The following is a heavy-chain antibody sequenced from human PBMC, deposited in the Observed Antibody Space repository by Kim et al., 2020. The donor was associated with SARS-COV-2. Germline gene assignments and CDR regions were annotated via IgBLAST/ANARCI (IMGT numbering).Heavy chain of an antibody. D-gene: IGHD3-22*01. CDR1: GGSISSSSYY. CDR2: IYYSGST. CDR3: ARDWYYYDRTRDAFDI. J-gene: IGHJ3*02. V-gene: IGHV4-39*07. Sequence: SETLSLTCTVSGGSISSSSYYWGWIRQPPGKGLEWIGSIYYSGSTYYNPSLKSRVTISVDTSKNQFSLKLSSVTAADTAVYYCARDWYYYDRTRDAFDIWGQGTMVTVSS.